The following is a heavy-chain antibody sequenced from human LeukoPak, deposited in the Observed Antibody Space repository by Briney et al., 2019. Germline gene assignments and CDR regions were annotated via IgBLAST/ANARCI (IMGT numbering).Heavy chain of an antibody. Sequence: GGSLRLSCAASGFTFSSYGMHWVRQAPGKGLEWVAVISYDGSNKYYADSVKGRFTISRDNSKNTLYLQMNSLRAEDTAVYYCAKASLITMVRGVITQDAFGIWGQGTMVTVSS. D-gene: IGHD3-10*01. J-gene: IGHJ3*02. CDR2: ISYDGSNK. CDR3: AKASLITMVRGVITQDAFGI. V-gene: IGHV3-30*18. CDR1: GFTFSSYG.